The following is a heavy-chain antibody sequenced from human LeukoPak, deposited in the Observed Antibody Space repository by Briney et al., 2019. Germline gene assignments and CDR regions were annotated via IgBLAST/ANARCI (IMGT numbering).Heavy chain of an antibody. Sequence: GASVKVSCTASGYTFTSYGISWVRQAPGQGLEWMGWISAYNGNTNYAQKLQGRVTMTTDTSTSTAYMELRSLRSDDTAVYYCARSQLLWFGEFPFFYDYWGQGTLVTVSS. CDR3: ARSQLLWFGEFPFFYDY. CDR1: GYTFTSYG. D-gene: IGHD3-10*01. V-gene: IGHV1-18*01. J-gene: IGHJ4*02. CDR2: ISAYNGNT.